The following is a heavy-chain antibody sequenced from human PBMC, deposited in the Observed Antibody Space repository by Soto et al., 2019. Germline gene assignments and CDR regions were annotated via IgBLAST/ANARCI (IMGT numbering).Heavy chain of an antibody. J-gene: IGHJ4*02. D-gene: IGHD3-22*01. CDR3: ARSLLGDYYDSDGLDN. V-gene: IGHV4-39*01. Sequence: SETLSLTCTVSGGSITNSNYYWGWIRQPPGQGLEWIGSLYYSGSTYYNPSLKSRVTVSVDTSKNQFSLKLRSVTAADTAVYYCARSLLGDYYDSDGLDNWGQGTLVTVSS. CDR2: LYYSGST. CDR1: GGSITNSNYY.